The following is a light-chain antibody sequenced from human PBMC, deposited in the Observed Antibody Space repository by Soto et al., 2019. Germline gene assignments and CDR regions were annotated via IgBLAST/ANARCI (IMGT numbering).Light chain of an antibody. CDR3: QQYGSSGT. CDR2: GPS. CDR1: QNVNSNH. Sequence: ASQNVNSNHIAWYQQKPGQAPRLLIFGPSSRATGIPDRFSGSGSGTDCTLTIRSLETEDFAVYYCQQYGSSGTFGQGPKVDI. J-gene: IGKJ1*01. V-gene: IGKV3-20*01.